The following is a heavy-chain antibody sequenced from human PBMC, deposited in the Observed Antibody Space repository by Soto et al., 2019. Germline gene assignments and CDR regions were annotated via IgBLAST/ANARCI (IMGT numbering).Heavy chain of an antibody. CDR1: GFTFSNAW. V-gene: IGHV3-15*01. CDR2: IKSKTDGGTT. J-gene: IGHJ4*02. CDR3: TTDQIEDGSQPKPHEIDY. D-gene: IGHD2-2*01. Sequence: PGGSLRLSCAASGFTFSNAWMSWVRQAPGKGLEWVGRIKSKTDGGTTDYAAPVKGRFTISRDDSKNTLYLQMNSLKTEDTAVYYSTTDQIEDGSQPKPHEIDYWGQGTLVTVSS.